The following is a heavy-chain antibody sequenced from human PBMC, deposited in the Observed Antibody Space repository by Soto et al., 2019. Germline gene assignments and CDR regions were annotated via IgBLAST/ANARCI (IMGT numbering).Heavy chain of an antibody. J-gene: IGHJ6*02. Sequence: QVQMVESGGGVVQPGRSLRLSCAASGFTFSSYGMHWVRKAPGKGLEWVAVIWYDGSNKYYADYVKGRFTISRDNSKNTLYLEKNRLRAEDTAVYYCARDVSPSSSWYVDYYDGKDVWGQGTTVTVSS. D-gene: IGHD6-13*01. CDR1: GFTFSSYG. CDR3: ARDVSPSSSWYVDYYDGKDV. V-gene: IGHV3-33*01. CDR2: IWYDGSNK.